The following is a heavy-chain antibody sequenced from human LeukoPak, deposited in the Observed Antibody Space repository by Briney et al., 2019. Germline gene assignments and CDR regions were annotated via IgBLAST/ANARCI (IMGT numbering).Heavy chain of an antibody. Sequence: SVKVSCKASGGTFSSYAISWVRQAPGQGLEWMGRIIPILGIANYAQKFQGRVTITADKSTSTAYMELSSLRSDDTAVYYCARDDGYNYVWGQGTLVTVSS. J-gene: IGHJ4*02. CDR1: GGTFSSYA. V-gene: IGHV1-69*04. CDR2: IIPILGIA. CDR3: ARDDGYNYV. D-gene: IGHD5-24*01.